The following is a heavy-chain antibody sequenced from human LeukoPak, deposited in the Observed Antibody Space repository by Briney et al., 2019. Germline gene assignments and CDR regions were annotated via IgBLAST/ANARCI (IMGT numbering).Heavy chain of an antibody. V-gene: IGHV4-61*02. CDR2: IYTSGTT. Sequence: SETLSLTCTVSGGSISSGSYYWSWIRQPAGKGLEWIGRIYTSGTTNYDPSLKSRATISVDTPKNQFSLNLNSVTAADSAVYYCARDVGMVRGVTFDYWGQGTLVTVSS. J-gene: IGHJ4*02. D-gene: IGHD3-10*01. CDR1: GGSISSGSYY. CDR3: ARDVGMVRGVTFDY.